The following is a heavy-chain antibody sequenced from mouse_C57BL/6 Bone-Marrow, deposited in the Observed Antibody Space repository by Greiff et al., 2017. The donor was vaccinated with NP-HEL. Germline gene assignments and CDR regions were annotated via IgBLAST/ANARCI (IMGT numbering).Heavy chain of an antibody. V-gene: IGHV2-3*01. CDR3: VKPEFSTMVTNWFAY. J-gene: IGHJ3*01. CDR1: GFSLTSYG. CDR2: LWGDGST. Sequence: VKLVESGPGLVAPSQSLSITCTVSGFSLTSYGVSWVRQPPGKGLEWLGVLWGDGSTNYHSALISRLSISKDNSKSQVFLKLNSLQTDDTATYYCVKPEFSTMVTNWFAYWGQGTLVTVSA. D-gene: IGHD2-2*01.